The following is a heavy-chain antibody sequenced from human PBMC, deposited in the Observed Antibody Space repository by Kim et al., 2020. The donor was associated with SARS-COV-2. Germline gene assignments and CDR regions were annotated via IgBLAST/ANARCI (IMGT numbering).Heavy chain of an antibody. CDR1: GYTFTSYY. CDR2: INPSGGST. V-gene: IGHV1-46*01. Sequence: ASVKVSCKASGYTFTSYYMHWVRQAPGQGLEWMGLINPSGGSTSYAQKFQGRVTMTRDTSTSTVYMELSSLRSEDTAVYYCARNSGSYNDAFDIWGQGTMVTVSS. D-gene: IGHD1-26*01. J-gene: IGHJ3*02. CDR3: ARNSGSYNDAFDI.